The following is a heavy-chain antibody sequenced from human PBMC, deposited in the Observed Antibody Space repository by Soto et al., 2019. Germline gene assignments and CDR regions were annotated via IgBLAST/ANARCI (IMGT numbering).Heavy chain of an antibody. J-gene: IGHJ3*02. Sequence: ASVKVSCKASGGTFSSYAISWVRQAPGQGLEWMGGIIPIFGTANYAQKFQGRVTITADESTSTAYMELSSLRSEDTAVYYCARGSYSSGYYPWAFDIWGQGTMVTVSS. CDR2: IIPIFGTA. V-gene: IGHV1-69*13. D-gene: IGHD3-22*01. CDR1: GGTFSSYA. CDR3: ARGSYSSGYYPWAFDI.